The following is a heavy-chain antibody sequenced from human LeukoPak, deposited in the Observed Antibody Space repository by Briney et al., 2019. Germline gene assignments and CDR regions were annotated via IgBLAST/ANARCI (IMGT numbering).Heavy chain of an antibody. D-gene: IGHD1-26*01. CDR3: ARIRSGSYYSFDI. V-gene: IGHV3-21*01. CDR1: GFTFSSYA. J-gene: IGHJ3*02. CDR2: ISSNNNYI. Sequence: QSGGSLRLSCAASGFTFSSYAMSWVRQAPGKGLEWVSSISSNNNYIYYADSVKGRLTISRDNAKNSLYLQMNSLRAEDTAVYYCARIRSGSYYSFDIWGQGTLVIVSS.